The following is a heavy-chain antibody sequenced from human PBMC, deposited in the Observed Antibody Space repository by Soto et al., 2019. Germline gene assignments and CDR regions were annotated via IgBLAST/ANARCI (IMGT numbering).Heavy chain of an antibody. CDR3: AKPRFLEWLSLVS. Sequence: GGSLRLSCAASGFTFSSYGMHWVRQAPGKGLEWVAVISYDGSNKYYADSVKGRFTISRDNSKNTLYLQMNSLRAEDTAVYYCAKPRFLEWLSLVSWGQGTLVTVS. D-gene: IGHD3-3*01. CDR1: GFTFSSYG. V-gene: IGHV3-30*18. CDR2: ISYDGSNK. J-gene: IGHJ5*02.